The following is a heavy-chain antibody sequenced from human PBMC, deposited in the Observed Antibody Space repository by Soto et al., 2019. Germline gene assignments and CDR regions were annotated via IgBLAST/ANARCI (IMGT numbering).Heavy chain of an antibody. J-gene: IGHJ5*02. CDR2: INPNSGAT. D-gene: IGHD2-15*01. V-gene: IGHV1-2*06. Sequence: ASVKVSCKASGYTFTGYFIHWLRHAPGQGLEWMGRINPNSGATNYARKFQDRVTMTRDTSINTAYMELSSLRSEDTAIYYCATLPPTPDRFDPWGQGPLVSGS. CDR3: ATLPPTPDRFDP. CDR1: GYTFTGYF.